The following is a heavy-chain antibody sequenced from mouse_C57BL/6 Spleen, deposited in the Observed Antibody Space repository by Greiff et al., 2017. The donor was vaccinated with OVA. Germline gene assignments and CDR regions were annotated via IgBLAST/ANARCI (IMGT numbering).Heavy chain of an antibody. CDR2: ISNLAYSI. J-gene: IGHJ4*01. CDR1: GFTFSDYG. CDR3: ARQRYYGSSQYYYAMDY. Sequence: EVQLVESGGGLVQPGGSLKLSCAASGFTFSDYGMAWVRQAPRKGPEWVAFISNLAYSIYYADTVTGRFTISRENAKNTLYLEMSSLRSEDTAMYYCARQRYYGSSQYYYAMDYWGQGTSVTVSS. V-gene: IGHV5-15*01. D-gene: IGHD1-1*01.